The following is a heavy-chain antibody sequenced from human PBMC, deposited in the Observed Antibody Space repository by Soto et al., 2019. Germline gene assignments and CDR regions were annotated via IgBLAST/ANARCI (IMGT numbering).Heavy chain of an antibody. J-gene: IGHJ4*02. V-gene: IGHV1-8*01. CDR2: MNPNSGNT. CDR3: AREQSSGWRVDY. CDR1: GYTFTSYD. Sequence: QVQLVQSGAEVKKPGASVKVSCKASGYTFTSYDINWVRQATGQGLEWMGWMNPNSGNTGYAQKSXCXXTMTRNTSTITAYMDLSSLRSEDTAVYYCAREQSSGWRVDYWGQGTLVTVSS. D-gene: IGHD6-25*01.